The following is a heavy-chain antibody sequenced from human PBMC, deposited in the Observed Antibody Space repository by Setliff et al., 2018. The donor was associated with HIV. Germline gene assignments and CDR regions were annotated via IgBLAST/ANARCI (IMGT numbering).Heavy chain of an antibody. CDR1: DDSISSGANY. Sequence: PSETLSLTCSVSDDSISSGANYWSWIRQPAGQRLEWIGRIYASGSTNYNPSLKSRVSISVDMSQNQFSLKVTSVTAADTAVYYCAREPRVHGTLDFWGQGTLVTVSS. CDR2: IYASGST. V-gene: IGHV4-61*02. CDR3: AREPRVHGTLDF. D-gene: IGHD6-13*01. J-gene: IGHJ4*02.